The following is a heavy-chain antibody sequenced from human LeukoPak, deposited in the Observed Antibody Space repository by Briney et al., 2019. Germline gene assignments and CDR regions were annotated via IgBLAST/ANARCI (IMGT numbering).Heavy chain of an antibody. J-gene: IGHJ4*02. CDR2: IRSKANSYAT. CDR3: TRLSATAVVPAATSSDY. CDR1: GFTFSGSA. D-gene: IGHD2-2*01. V-gene: IGHV3-73*01. Sequence: GGSLRLSCAASGFTFSGSAMHWVRQASGKGLEWVGRIRSKANSYATAYAASVKGRLTISRDDSKNTAYLQMNSLKTEDTAVYYCTRLSATAVVPAATSSDYWGQGTLVTVSS.